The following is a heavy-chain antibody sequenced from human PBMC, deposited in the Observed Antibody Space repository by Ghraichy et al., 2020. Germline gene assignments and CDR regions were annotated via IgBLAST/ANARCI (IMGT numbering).Heavy chain of an antibody. CDR2: IYYDGSDK. Sequence: GALRLSCAASGFTFSSYGMHWVRQAPGKGLEWVAVIYYDGSDKYYADSVKGRFTISRDNSKNTLSLQMNSLRAEDTAVYYCARAGCGGDCHLFDYWGQGTLVTVSS. J-gene: IGHJ4*02. D-gene: IGHD2-21*02. CDR3: ARAGCGGDCHLFDY. CDR1: GFTFSSYG. V-gene: IGHV3-33*01.